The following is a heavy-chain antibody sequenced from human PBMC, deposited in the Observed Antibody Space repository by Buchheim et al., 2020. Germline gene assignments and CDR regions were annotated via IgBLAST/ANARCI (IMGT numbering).Heavy chain of an antibody. J-gene: IGHJ1*01. CDR2: ISYDGSNK. V-gene: IGHV3-30*04. D-gene: IGHD3-10*01. Sequence: QVQLVESGGGVVQPGRSLRLSCAASGFTFSSYAMHWVRQAPGKGLEWVAVISYDGSNKYYADSVKGRFTISRDNSMNTLYLQMNSLRAEDTAVYYCARDAFYYGSGSYVGYFQHWGQGTL. CDR1: GFTFSSYA. CDR3: ARDAFYYGSGSYVGYFQH.